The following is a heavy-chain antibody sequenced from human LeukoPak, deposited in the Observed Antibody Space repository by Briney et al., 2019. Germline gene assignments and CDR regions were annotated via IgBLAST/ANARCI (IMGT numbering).Heavy chain of an antibody. CDR3: ARVPPGIGVFWD. CDR2: INPNSGGT. CDR1: GYTFTGYY. Sequence: GASVKVSCKASGYTFTGYYMHWVRQAPGQGLEWMGWINPNSGGTDYAQKFQGRVTMTRDTSISTAYMELNRLTSDDTAVYYCARVPPGIGVFWDWGRGTLVTVSS. D-gene: IGHD2-21*01. V-gene: IGHV1-2*02. J-gene: IGHJ4*02.